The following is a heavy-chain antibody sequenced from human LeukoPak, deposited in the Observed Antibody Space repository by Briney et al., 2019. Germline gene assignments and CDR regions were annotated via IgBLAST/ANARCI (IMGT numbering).Heavy chain of an antibody. CDR1: GYTFTSYT. J-gene: IGHJ5*02. CDR3: ARVRPMFPPFGWFDP. V-gene: IGHV7-4-1*02. CDR2: INTNTGNP. D-gene: IGHD3-10*02. Sequence: ASVKVSCKASGYTFTSYTMSWVRQAPGQGLEWMGWINTNTGNPTYAQGFTGRFVFSLDTSVSTAYLQISSLKAEDTAVYYCARVRPMFPPFGWFDPWGQGTLVTVSS.